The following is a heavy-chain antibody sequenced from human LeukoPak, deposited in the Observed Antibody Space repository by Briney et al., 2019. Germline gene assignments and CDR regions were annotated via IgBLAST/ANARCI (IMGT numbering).Heavy chain of an antibody. CDR2: IYYSGST. J-gene: IGHJ3*02. CDR1: GGSVSSGSYY. D-gene: IGHD3-22*01. Sequence: SETLSLTCTVSGGSVSSGSYYWSWIRQPPGKGLEWIGYIYYSGSTNYNPSLKSRVTISVDTSKNQFSLKLSSVTAADTAVYYCARDFYYDSSGYYDALDIWGQGTMVTASS. CDR3: ARDFYYDSSGYYDALDI. V-gene: IGHV4-61*01.